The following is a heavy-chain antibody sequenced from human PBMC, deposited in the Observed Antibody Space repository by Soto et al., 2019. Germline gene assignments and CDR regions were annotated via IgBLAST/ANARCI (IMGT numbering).Heavy chain of an antibody. CDR3: TADLPAWGAYAFDY. Sequence: PGGSLRLSCAASGFTVSSNYMSWVRQAPGKGLEWVSVIYSGGSTYYADSVKGRFTISRDDSKNTLYLEMNSLNTEDTAVYCCTADLPAWGAYAFDYWGHGILITVSS. J-gene: IGHJ4*01. D-gene: IGHD3-16*01. V-gene: IGHV3-53*01. CDR1: GFTVSSNY. CDR2: IYSGGST.